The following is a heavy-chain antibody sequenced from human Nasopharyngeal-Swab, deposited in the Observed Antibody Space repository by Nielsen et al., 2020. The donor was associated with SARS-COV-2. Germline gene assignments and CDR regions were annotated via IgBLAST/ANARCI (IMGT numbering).Heavy chain of an antibody. Sequence: WIRQPPGKGLEWIRSIYSSGSTYYNPSLKSRVTMSVDKSKKQFSLKLNSVTAADTAVYYCARGQDVLVVGGISWFDPWGQGTLVTVSS. J-gene: IGHJ5*02. CDR3: ARGQDVLVVGGISWFDP. D-gene: IGHD2-8*02. V-gene: IGHV4-39*07. CDR2: IYSSGST.